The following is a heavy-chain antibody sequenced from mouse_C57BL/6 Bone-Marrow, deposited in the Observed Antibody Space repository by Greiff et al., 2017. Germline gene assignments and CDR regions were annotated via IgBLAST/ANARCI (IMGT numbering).Heavy chain of an antibody. CDR2: ISYDGSN. CDR3: ARALTESWFAY. Sequence: ESGPGLVKPSQSLSLTCSVTGYSITSGYYWNWIRQFPGNKLEWMGYISYDGSNNYNPSLKNRISITRDTSKNQFFLKLNSVTTEDTATYYCARALTESWFAYWGQGTLVTVSA. V-gene: IGHV3-6*01. CDR1: GYSITSGYY. D-gene: IGHD4-1*01. J-gene: IGHJ3*01.